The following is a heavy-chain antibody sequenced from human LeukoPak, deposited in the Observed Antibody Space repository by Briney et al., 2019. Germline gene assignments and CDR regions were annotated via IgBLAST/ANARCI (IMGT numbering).Heavy chain of an antibody. Sequence: PGGSLRLSCAASGFTFSSYWMSWLRQAPGKGVEWVANIKQDGSEKYYVDSVKGRFTISRDNAKNSLYLQMNSLRAEDTAVYYCARWKHYYDSSGSYYFDYWGQGTLVTVSS. CDR1: GFTFSSYW. CDR3: ARWKHYYDSSGSYYFDY. V-gene: IGHV3-7*01. CDR2: IKQDGSEK. J-gene: IGHJ4*02. D-gene: IGHD3-22*01.